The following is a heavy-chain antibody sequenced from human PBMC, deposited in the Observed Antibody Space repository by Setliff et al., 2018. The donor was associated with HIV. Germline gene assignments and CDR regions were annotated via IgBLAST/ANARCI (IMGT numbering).Heavy chain of an antibody. Sequence: GGSLRLSCTTSGFPVGDYPLSWVRQAPGKGLEWVSFIRSKTYSGTAEYAASVKDRFTISRDDSKSIAYLQMNSLKIEDTAVYYCTRVLGGDNFWSGYYATQYYFDYWGQGTLVTVSS. CDR2: IRSKTYSGTA. J-gene: IGHJ4*02. V-gene: IGHV3-49*04. D-gene: IGHD3-3*01. CDR1: GFPVGDYP. CDR3: TRVLGGDNFWSGYYATQYYFDY.